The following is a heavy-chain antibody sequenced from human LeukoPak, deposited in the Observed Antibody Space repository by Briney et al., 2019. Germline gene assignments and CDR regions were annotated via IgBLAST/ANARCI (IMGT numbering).Heavy chain of an antibody. CDR2: ISSSSSYI. CDR1: GFTFSSYS. Sequence: GGSLRLSCAASGFTFSSYSMNWVRKAPGKGLEWVSSISSSSSYIYYADSVKGRFTISRDNAKNSLYLQMNSLRAEDTAVYYCARAPNPGDIVVVPAAIGSAFGIWGQGTIVTVSS. J-gene: IGHJ3*02. CDR3: ARAPNPGDIVVVPAAIGSAFGI. D-gene: IGHD2-2*01. V-gene: IGHV3-21*01.